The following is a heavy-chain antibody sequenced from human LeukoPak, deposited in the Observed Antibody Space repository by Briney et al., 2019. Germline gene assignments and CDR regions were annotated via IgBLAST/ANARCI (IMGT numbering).Heavy chain of an antibody. V-gene: IGHV3-23*01. CDR1: GFTFNSYA. D-gene: IGHD2-2*03. Sequence: PGGSLRLSCVASGFTFNSYAMSWVRQAPGKGLEWVSAISGSGGSTYYADYVKGRFTISRDNSKSTLYLQMNSLGAGDTALYYCAKDNGYCTSTSCFLEYWGQGTLVTVSS. J-gene: IGHJ4*02. CDR3: AKDNGYCTSTSCFLEY. CDR2: ISGSGGST.